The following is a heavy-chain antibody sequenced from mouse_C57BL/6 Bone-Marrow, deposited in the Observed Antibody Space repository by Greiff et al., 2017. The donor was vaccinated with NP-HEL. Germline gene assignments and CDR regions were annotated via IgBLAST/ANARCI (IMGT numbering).Heavy chain of an antibody. V-gene: IGHV1-54*01. CDR3: ARRGGTLYYYAMDY. Sequence: VQLQQSGAELVRPGTSVKVSCKASGYAFTNYLIEWVKQRPGQGLEWIGVINPGRGGTNYNEKFKGKATLTADKSSSTAYMQLSSLTSEDSAVYFCARRGGTLYYYAMDYWGQGTSVTVSS. CDR1: GYAFTNYL. J-gene: IGHJ4*01. D-gene: IGHD2-14*01. CDR2: INPGRGGT.